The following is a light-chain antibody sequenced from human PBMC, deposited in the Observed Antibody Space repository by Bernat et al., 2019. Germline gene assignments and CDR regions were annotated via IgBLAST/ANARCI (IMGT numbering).Light chain of an antibody. CDR1: SSDIGAYNY. J-gene: IGLJ3*02. CDR2: EGS. CDR3: SSYAGGSTWV. Sequence: QSALTQPASVSGSPGQSITISCTGTSSDIGAYNYVSWYQQHPGKAPKLMIYEGSKRPSGVSNRFSGSKSGNTASLTISGLQAEDEADYYCSSYAGGSTWVFGGGTKLTVL. V-gene: IGLV2-23*01.